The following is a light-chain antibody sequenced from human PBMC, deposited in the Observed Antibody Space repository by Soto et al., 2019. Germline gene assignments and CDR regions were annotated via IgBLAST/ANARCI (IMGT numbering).Light chain of an antibody. CDR3: QQYKTWPLT. Sequence: EIVMTQSPGTLSVFPGERATLSCRAGQSISTNLAWYQQKPGQAPRLLIYGAFTRATGIPARFSGSGSGTEFTLTISSLQSEDLALYYCQQYKTWPLTFGGGTKVEIK. J-gene: IGKJ4*01. CDR1: QSISTN. V-gene: IGKV3-15*01. CDR2: GAF.